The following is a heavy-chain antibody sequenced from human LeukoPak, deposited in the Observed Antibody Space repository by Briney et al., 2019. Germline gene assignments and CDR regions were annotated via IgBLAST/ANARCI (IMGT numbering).Heavy chain of an antibody. Sequence: GGSLRLSCAASGFTSSSYWMHWVRQAPGKGLVWVSRINSDGSSINYADSVKGRFTISRDNSKNTLYLQVDSLRVEDTAVYYCARDLSGGGLDYWGQGTLVTVSS. CDR2: INSDGSSI. J-gene: IGHJ4*02. CDR3: ARDLSGGGLDY. V-gene: IGHV3-74*01. CDR1: GFTSSSYW. D-gene: IGHD3-16*01.